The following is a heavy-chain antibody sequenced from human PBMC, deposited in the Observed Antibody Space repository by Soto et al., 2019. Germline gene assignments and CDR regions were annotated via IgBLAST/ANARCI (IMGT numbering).Heavy chain of an antibody. D-gene: IGHD3-3*01. V-gene: IGHV3-30*18. J-gene: IGHJ6*02. CDR3: AKDGGIFGYYGMDV. CDR1: GFTFSSYG. CDR2: ISYDGSNK. Sequence: GGSLRLSCAASGFTFSSYGMHWVRQAPGKGLEWVAVISYDGSNKYYADSVKGRFTTSRDNSKNTLYLQMNSLRAEDSAVYYCAKDGGIFGYYGMDVWGQGTTVTVSS.